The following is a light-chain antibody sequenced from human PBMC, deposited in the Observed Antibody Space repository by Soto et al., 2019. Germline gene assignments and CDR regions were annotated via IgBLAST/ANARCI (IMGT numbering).Light chain of an antibody. CDR3: QQYVISPLT. J-gene: IGKJ4*01. V-gene: IGKV3-20*01. CDR2: GAS. CDR1: QSVSNSY. Sequence: EIVLTQSPGTLSLSPGESATLSCRASQSVSNSYLAWYQQKPGQAPRLLIYGASSRATGIPDRFGGSGSGTDFTLTISRLEPEDFSVYYCQQYVISPLTFGGGTKVDIK.